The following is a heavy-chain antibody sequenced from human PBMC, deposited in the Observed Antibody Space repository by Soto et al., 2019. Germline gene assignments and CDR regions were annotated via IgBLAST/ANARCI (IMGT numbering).Heavy chain of an antibody. D-gene: IGHD6-13*01. J-gene: IGHJ6*02. Sequence: ASVKVSCKASGYTFTSYDINWVRQATGQGLEWMGWMNPNSGNTGYAQKFQGRVTMTRNTSISTAYMELSSLRSEDTAVYYCARSGIAAAGTVYYYGMDVWGQGTTVTVSS. CDR2: MNPNSGNT. CDR3: ARSGIAAAGTVYYYGMDV. V-gene: IGHV1-8*01. CDR1: GYTFTSYD.